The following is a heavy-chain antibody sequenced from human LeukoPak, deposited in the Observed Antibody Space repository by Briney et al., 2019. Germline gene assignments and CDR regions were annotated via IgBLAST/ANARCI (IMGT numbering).Heavy chain of an antibody. CDR2: IYYSGST. Sequence: SQTLSLTCTVSGGSISSGGYYWSWIRQHPGKGLEWIGYIYYSGSTYYNPSLKSRVTISVDRSKNQFSLKLSSVTAADTAVYYCARDREAGMDVWGQGTTVTVSS. V-gene: IGHV4-31*03. D-gene: IGHD1-26*01. CDR1: GGSISSGGYY. J-gene: IGHJ6*02. CDR3: ARDREAGMDV.